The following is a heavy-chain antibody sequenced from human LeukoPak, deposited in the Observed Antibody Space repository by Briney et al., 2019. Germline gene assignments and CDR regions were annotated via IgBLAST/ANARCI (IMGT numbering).Heavy chain of an antibody. D-gene: IGHD4-17*01. Sequence: PWGSLRLSCSASGFTFSNHSISWVRQAPGKGLELVSAISGSGGSTYYADSVKGRFTISRDNSKNTLYLQMNSLRAEDTAVYYCAKGPNDYGDYFDYWGQGTLVTVSS. V-gene: IGHV3-23*01. J-gene: IGHJ4*02. CDR1: GFTFSNHS. CDR2: ISGSGGST. CDR3: AKGPNDYGDYFDY.